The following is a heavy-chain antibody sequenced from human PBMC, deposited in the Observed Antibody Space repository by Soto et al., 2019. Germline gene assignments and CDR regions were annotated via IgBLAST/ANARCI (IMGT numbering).Heavy chain of an antibody. V-gene: IGHV1-69*02. CDR3: ARGGPLNVGVVAATHRAFDI. D-gene: IGHD2-15*01. CDR1: GGTFSSYT. CDR2: IIPILGIA. J-gene: IGHJ3*02. Sequence: QVQLVQSGAEVKKPGSSVKVSCKASGGTFSSYTISWVRQARGQGLEWMGRIIPILGIANYAQKFQGRVTITADKSTSTAYMELSSLRSEDTAVYYCARGGPLNVGVVAATHRAFDIWGQGTMVTVSS.